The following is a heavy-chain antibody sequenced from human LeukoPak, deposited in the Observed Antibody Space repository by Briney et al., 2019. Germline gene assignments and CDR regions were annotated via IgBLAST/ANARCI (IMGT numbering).Heavy chain of an antibody. V-gene: IGHV3-23*01. CDR3: AKAHPDFWSGYNDY. CDR1: GFTFSSYA. Sequence: GGSLRLSCAASGFTFSSYAMSWVRQAPGKGLEWVAAISGSGGSTYYADSVKGRFTISRDNSKNTLYLQMNSLRAEDTAVYYCAKAHPDFWSGYNDYWGPGTLVTVSS. D-gene: IGHD3-3*01. J-gene: IGHJ4*02. CDR2: ISGSGGST.